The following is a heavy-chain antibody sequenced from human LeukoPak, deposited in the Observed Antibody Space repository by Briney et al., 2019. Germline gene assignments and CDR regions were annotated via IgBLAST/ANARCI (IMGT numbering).Heavy chain of an antibody. V-gene: IGHV3-30*18. CDR2: ISYDGSNK. D-gene: IGHD6-13*01. J-gene: IGHJ5*02. Sequence: GGSLRLSCAASGFTFSSYGMHWVRQAPGKGLEWVAVISYDGSNKYYADSVKGRFTISRDNSKNTLYLQMNSLRAEDTAVYYCAKGGGQLVRRDWFDPWGQGTLVTVSS. CDR1: GFTFSSYG. CDR3: AKGGGQLVRRDWFDP.